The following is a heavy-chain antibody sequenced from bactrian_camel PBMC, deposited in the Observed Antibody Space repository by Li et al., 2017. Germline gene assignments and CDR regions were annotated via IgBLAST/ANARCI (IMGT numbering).Heavy chain of an antibody. CDR2: IAALDNHT. J-gene: IGHJ4*01. Sequence: VQLVESGGGLVQPGGSLRLSCVASGFTFWHFGMSWIRQTPGKGLEWVSSIAALDNHTYYADFVKGRFTITRDNNKNTLYLQMSALNTDDTAMYFCARGTSRQPTGTTFRGQGTQVTVS. V-gene: IGHV3S40*01. CDR3: ARGTSRQPTGTTF. D-gene: IGHD3*01. CDR1: GFTFWHFG.